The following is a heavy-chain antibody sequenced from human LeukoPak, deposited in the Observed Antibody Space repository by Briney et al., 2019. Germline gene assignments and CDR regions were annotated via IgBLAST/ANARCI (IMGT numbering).Heavy chain of an antibody. J-gene: IGHJ3*02. D-gene: IGHD4-23*01. CDR3: ARGGNSYAFDI. CDR2: ISDDGSNK. Sequence: GRSLRLSCTASGFTFSNYAMHWVRQAPGKGLEWVAVISDDGSNKYYADSVKGRFTISRDNSKNTLYLQMNSLRAEDTAVYYCARGGNSYAFDIWGQGTMVTVSS. CDR1: GFTFSNYA. V-gene: IGHV3-30*04.